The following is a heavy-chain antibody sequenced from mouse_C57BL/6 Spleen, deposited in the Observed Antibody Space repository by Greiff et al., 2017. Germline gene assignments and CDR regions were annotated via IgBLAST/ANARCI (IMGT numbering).Heavy chain of an antibody. D-gene: IGHD2-12*01. Sequence: QVQLQQSGPELVKPGASVKISCKASGYTFTDYYINWVKQRPGQGLVWIGWIFPGRGSTYYNEKFKGKATLTVAKSSSTAYMLLSNLTSEDSAVYVWSRCPDSYYEYCAMDYWGKGTSVTVSS. V-gene: IGHV1-75*01. CDR3: SRCPDSYYEYCAMDY. CDR2: IFPGRGST. J-gene: IGHJ4*01. CDR1: GYTFTDYY.